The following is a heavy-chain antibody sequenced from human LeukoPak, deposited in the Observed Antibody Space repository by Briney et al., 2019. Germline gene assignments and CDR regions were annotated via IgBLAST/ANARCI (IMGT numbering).Heavy chain of an antibody. CDR3: TKGPTNSGRFES. CDR1: GFTFSDYW. J-gene: IGHJ4*02. Sequence: GGSLRLSCAASGFTFSDYWMTWVRQAPGKGLEWVASINDGGSDKHYVDSVKGRFTISRDNAKNSLDLQMNSLRTEDTALYYCTKGPTNSGRFESWGLGTLVTVSS. CDR2: INDGGSDK. D-gene: IGHD3-10*01. V-gene: IGHV3-7*03.